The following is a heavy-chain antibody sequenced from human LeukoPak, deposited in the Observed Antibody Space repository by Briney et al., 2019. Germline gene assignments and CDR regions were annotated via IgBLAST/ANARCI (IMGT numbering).Heavy chain of an antibody. D-gene: IGHD5-24*01. CDR1: GGSFSGYY. CDR3: ARLPNGWLQLGAFDI. CDR2: INHSGIT. J-gene: IGHJ3*02. Sequence: SETLSLTCAVYGGSFSGYYWSWIRQPPGKGLEWIGEINHSGITNYNPSLKSRITISVDTSKNQFSLKLSSVTAADTAVYYCARLPNGWLQLGAFDIWGQGTMVTVSS. V-gene: IGHV4-34*01.